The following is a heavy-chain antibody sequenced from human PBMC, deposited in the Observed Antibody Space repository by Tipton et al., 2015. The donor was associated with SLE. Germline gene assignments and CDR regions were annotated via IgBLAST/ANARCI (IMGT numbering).Heavy chain of an antibody. CDR3: ARHELVATKADY. CDR2: IYYSGST. D-gene: IGHD5-12*01. Sequence: LRLSCTVSGASINDHYWSWVRQSPGKGLEWIGYIYYSGSTYYNPSLKSRLTISVDTSKNQFFLKLSSVTAADTAIYYCARHELVATKADYWGQGTLVTVSS. V-gene: IGHV4-59*08. J-gene: IGHJ4*02. CDR1: GASINDHY.